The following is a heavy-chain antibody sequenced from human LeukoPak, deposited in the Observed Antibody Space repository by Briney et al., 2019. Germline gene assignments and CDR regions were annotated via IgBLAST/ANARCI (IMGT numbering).Heavy chain of an antibody. J-gene: IGHJ4*02. Sequence: ASVKVSCKASGYTFTGYYMHWVRQAPGQGLEWMGWINPNSGNTNYAQKLQGRVTMTTDTSTSTAYMELRSLRSDDTAVYYCARRATDSSGYYTSHYYFDYWGQGTLVTVSS. CDR3: ARRATDSSGYYTSHYYFDY. CDR1: GYTFTGYY. V-gene: IGHV1-18*04. CDR2: INPNSGNT. D-gene: IGHD3-22*01.